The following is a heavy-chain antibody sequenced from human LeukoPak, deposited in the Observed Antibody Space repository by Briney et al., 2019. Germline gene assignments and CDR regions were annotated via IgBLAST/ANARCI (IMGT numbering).Heavy chain of an antibody. D-gene: IGHD6-19*01. CDR1: GYTFASYG. CDR2: ISAYNGNT. V-gene: IGHV1-18*01. Sequence: ASVKVSCKASGYTFASYGISWVRQAPGQGLEWMGWISAYNGNTNYAQKLQGRVTMTTDTSTSTAYMELRSLRSDDTAVYYCARDRSSGYSNWFDPWGQGTLVTVSS. CDR3: ARDRSSGYSNWFDP. J-gene: IGHJ5*02.